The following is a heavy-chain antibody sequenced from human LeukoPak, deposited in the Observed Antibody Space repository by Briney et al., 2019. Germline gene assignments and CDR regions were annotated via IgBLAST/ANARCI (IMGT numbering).Heavy chain of an antibody. V-gene: IGHV3-23*01. J-gene: IGHJ4*02. CDR3: ARGGLHCSGGSCYLSDY. CDR2: MSGSGGST. Sequence: GGSLRLSCAASGFTFSSYAMNWVRQAPGKGLEWVSAMSGSGGSTYYADSVKGRFTISRDNSKNTLYLQMNSLRAEDTAVYYCARGGLHCSGGSCYLSDYWGQGTLVTVSS. D-gene: IGHD2-15*01. CDR1: GFTFSSYA.